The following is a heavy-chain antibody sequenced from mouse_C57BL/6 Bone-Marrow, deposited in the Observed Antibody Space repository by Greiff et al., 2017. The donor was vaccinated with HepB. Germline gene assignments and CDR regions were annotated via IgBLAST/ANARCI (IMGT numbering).Heavy chain of an antibody. CDR1: GFTFSDFY. D-gene: IGHD2-4*01. V-gene: IGHV7-1*01. J-gene: IGHJ4*01. Sequence: EVHLVESGGGLVQSGRSLRLSCATSGFTFSDFYMEWVRQAPGKGLEWIAASRNKANDYTTEYSASVKGRFIVSRDTSQSILYLQMNALRAEDTAIYYCARDGRDDYDAYAMDYWGQGTSVTVSS. CDR3: ARDGRDDYDAYAMDY. CDR2: SRNKANDYTT.